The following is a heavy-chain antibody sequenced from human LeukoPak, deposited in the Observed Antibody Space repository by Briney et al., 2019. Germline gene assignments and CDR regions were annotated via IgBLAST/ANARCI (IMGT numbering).Heavy chain of an antibody. J-gene: IGHJ4*02. Sequence: SETLSLTCTVSGGSISSSSYYWGWIRQPPGKGLEWIGSISYSGSTYYNASLKSRVTISIDTSKNQISLRLTSVTATDTAIYYCARQTGSGLFILPGGQGTLVTVSS. CDR2: ISYSGST. CDR3: ARQTGSGLFILP. D-gene: IGHD3/OR15-3a*01. V-gene: IGHV4-39*01. CDR1: GGSISSSSYY.